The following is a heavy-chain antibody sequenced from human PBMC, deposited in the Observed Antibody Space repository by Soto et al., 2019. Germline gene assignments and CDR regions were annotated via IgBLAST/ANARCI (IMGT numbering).Heavy chain of an antibody. CDR3: AGEGVRGMDV. V-gene: IGHV1-8*01. CDR1: GYTFTSYD. CDR2: LNPNSANT. J-gene: IGHJ6*02. D-gene: IGHD3-16*01. Sequence: QVQLVQSGAEVKKPGASVKVSCKASGYTFTSYDINWVRQATGQGLEWMGWLNPNSANTGYAQKCQGRVTMTRNTSIRTAYMELSSLRYEDTAVYYCAGEGVRGMDVWGQGTTVTVSS.